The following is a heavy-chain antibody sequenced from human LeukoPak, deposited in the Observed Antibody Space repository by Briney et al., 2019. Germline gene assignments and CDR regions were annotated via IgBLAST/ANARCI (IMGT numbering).Heavy chain of an antibody. CDR3: AKGAYGPFDY. Sequence: GGSLRLSCAASGFTFDDYAMHWVRQAPGKGLEWVSGISWNSGSIGYADSVKGRFTISRDNAKNSLYLQMNSLRAEDTALYYCAKGAYGPFDYWGQGTLVTVSS. J-gene: IGHJ4*02. CDR1: GFTFDDYA. V-gene: IGHV3-9*01. D-gene: IGHD2-21*01. CDR2: ISWNSGSI.